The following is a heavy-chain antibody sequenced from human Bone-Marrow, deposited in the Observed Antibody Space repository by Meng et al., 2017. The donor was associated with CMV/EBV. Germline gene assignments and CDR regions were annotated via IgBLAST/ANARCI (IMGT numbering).Heavy chain of an antibody. CDR1: GFTFVNAW. Sequence: GESLKISCAASGFTFVNAWMAWVRQAPGKGLEWVSYISSSGSTIYYADSVKGRFTISRDNAKNSLYLQMNSLRAEDTAVYYCTRPFSGSYYYDGMDVWGQGTTVTVSS. CDR2: ISSSGSTI. CDR3: TRPFSGSYYYDGMDV. J-gene: IGHJ6*02. D-gene: IGHD1-26*01. V-gene: IGHV3-11*01.